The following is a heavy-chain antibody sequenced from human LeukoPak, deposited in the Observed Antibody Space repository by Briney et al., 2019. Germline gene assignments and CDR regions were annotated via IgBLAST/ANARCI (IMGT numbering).Heavy chain of an antibody. CDR2: INPEGSRG. Sequence: GGSLRLSCAASGFNFSKYWMHWVRQAPRKGLVWGSRINPEGSRGTYADSVMGRFTISRDNAENTLYLEMNSLRGDDTAVYYCYAPEVDYWGQGTLVTVSS. V-gene: IGHV3-74*01. D-gene: IGHD4-17*01. CDR3: YAPEVDY. J-gene: IGHJ4*02. CDR1: GFNFSKYW.